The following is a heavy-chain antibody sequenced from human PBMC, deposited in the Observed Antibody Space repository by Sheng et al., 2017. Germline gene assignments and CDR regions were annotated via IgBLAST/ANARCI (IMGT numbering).Heavy chain of an antibody. CDR3: ARDPRYSSGWEQNYYYGMDV. V-gene: IGHV1-18*01. D-gene: IGHD6-19*01. Sequence: QVQLVQSGAEVKKPGASVKVSCKASGYTFTSYGISWVRQAPGQGLEWMGWISAYNGNTNYAQKLQGRVTMTTDTSTSTAYMELRSLRSDDTAVYYCARDPRYSSGWEQNYYYGMDVWGQGTTVTVSS. J-gene: IGHJ6*02. CDR2: ISAYNGNT. CDR1: GYTFTSYG.